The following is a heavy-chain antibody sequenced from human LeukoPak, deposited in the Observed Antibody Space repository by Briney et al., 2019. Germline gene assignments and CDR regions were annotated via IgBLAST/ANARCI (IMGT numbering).Heavy chain of an antibody. J-gene: IGHJ4*02. CDR1: GFPFRTYW. V-gene: IGHV3-7*01. CDR2: IKQDGSVK. CDR3: ARNFGSQQFDY. Sequence: GSLRLSCATSGFPFRTYWMEWVRQAPGKGLEWVANIKQDGSVKNYADSVKGRFTITRDNTKNSLYLEMNSLRGEDTAVYYCARNFGSQQFDYWGQGTLVTVSS. D-gene: IGHD1/OR15-1a*01.